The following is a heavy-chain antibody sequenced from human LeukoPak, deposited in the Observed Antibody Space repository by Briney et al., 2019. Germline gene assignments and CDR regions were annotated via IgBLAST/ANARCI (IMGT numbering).Heavy chain of an antibody. Sequence: GGSLRLSCAASGFTFSSYSMNWVRQAPGKGLEWVSSISSSSSYIYYADSVKGRFTISRDNAKNSLYLRMNSLRAEDTAVYYCARYDILTGSGMDVWGKGTTVTVSS. CDR1: GFTFSSYS. CDR2: ISSSSSYI. CDR3: ARYDILTGSGMDV. V-gene: IGHV3-21*01. J-gene: IGHJ6*04. D-gene: IGHD3-9*01.